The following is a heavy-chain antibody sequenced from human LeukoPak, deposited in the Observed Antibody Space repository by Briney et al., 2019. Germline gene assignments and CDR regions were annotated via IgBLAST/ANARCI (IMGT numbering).Heavy chain of an antibody. CDR2: ISGSGGST. Sequence: GGSLRLSCAASEFTFSSYAMSWVRQAPGKGLEWVSAISGSGGSTYYADSVKGRFTISRDNSKNTLYLQMNSLRAEDTAVYYCARVEYCGGDCYTAPSDYWGQGTLVTVS. CDR1: EFTFSSYA. D-gene: IGHD2-21*01. CDR3: ARVEYCGGDCYTAPSDY. J-gene: IGHJ4*02. V-gene: IGHV3-23*01.